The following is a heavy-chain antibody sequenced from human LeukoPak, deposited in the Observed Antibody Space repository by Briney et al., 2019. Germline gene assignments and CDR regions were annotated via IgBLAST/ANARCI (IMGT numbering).Heavy chain of an antibody. J-gene: IGHJ4*02. D-gene: IGHD5-12*01. CDR3: AKDRSGYDYVSLFDY. CDR2: ISYDGSEK. Sequence: GGSLRLSCVASGFTFSSCAMHWLRQPPGKGLEWVAVISYDGSEKYYADSVKGRLTSSRDNSKNTLYLQMNSLRAEDTAVYYCAKDRSGYDYVSLFDYWGQGSLVTVSS. CDR1: GFTFSSCA. V-gene: IGHV3-30*18.